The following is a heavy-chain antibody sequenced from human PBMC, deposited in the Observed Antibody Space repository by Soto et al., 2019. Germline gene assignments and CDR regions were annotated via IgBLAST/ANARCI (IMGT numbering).Heavy chain of an antibody. D-gene: IGHD6-13*01. V-gene: IGHV1-18*01. CDR1: GYTFTSYG. CDR2: ISAYNGNT. J-gene: IGHJ6*03. CDR3: AHSSSWYGDYYYYMDV. Sequence: GASVKVSCKASGYTFTSYGISWVRQAPGQGLEWMGWISAYNGNTNYAQKLQGRVTMTTDTSTSTAYMELSSLRSEDTAVYYCAHSSSWYGDYYYYMDVWGKGTTVTVSS.